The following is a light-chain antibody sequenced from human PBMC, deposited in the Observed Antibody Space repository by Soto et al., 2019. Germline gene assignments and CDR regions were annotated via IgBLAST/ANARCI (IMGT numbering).Light chain of an antibody. CDR1: SSDVGGYTY. V-gene: IGLV2-14*01. CDR2: DVT. CDR3: CSCTRSNTYV. J-gene: IGLJ1*01. Sequence: SVLTQPASVSGSPGQSITISCTGTSSDVGGYTYVSWYQQHPGKAPKLMIYDVTYRPSGVSSRFSGSKSGNTASLTISGLQAEDEADYYCCSCTRSNTYVFGTGTKVTVL.